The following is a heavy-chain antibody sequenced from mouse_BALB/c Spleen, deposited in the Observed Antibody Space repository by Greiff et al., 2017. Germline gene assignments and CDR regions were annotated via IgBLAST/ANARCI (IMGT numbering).Heavy chain of an antibody. CDR1: GYNIKDTY. V-gene: IGHV14-3*02. CDR2: IDPANGNT. D-gene: IGHD2-1*01. CDR3: ARSYFGNPLDV. J-gene: IGHJ1*01. Sequence: EVQLQQSGAELVKPGASVKLSCTATGYNIKDTYMNWVKQRPEQGLEWIGRIDPANGNTKYDPKFQGKATLTADTSSNTAYLQLSSLTSEDTAVYYCARSYFGNPLDVWGAGTPVTVSS.